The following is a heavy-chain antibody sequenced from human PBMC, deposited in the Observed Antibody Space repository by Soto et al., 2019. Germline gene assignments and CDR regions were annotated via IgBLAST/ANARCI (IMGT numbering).Heavy chain of an antibody. D-gene: IGHD2-8*01. CDR1: GFTFSSYA. J-gene: IGHJ3*02. Sequence: GGSLRLSCAASGFTFSSYAMSWVRQAPGKGLEWVSAISGSGGSTYYADSVKGRFTVSRDNSKNTLYLQMNSLRAEDTAVYYCAKSRADIVLMVHALDAFDIWGQGTMVTVSS. CDR2: ISGSGGST. CDR3: AKSRADIVLMVHALDAFDI. V-gene: IGHV3-23*01.